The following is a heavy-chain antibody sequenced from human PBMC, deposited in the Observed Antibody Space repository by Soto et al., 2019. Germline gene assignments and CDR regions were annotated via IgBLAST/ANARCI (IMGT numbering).Heavy chain of an antibody. CDR2: ISSSSSYI. D-gene: IGHD4-17*01. Sequence: GGSLRLSCAASGFTFSSYSMNWVRQAPGKGLEWVSSISSSSSYIYYADSVKGRFTISRDNAKNSLYLQMNSLRAEDTAVYYCARDGSDYGDYLGYFDYWGQGTLVTVSS. CDR3: ARDGSDYGDYLGYFDY. J-gene: IGHJ4*02. V-gene: IGHV3-21*01. CDR1: GFTFSSYS.